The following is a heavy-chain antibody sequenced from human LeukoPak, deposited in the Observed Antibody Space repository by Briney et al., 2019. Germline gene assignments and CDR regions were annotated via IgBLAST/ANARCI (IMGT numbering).Heavy chain of an antibody. Sequence: SETLSLTCTVSGGSISSYYWSWIRQPPGKGLEWIGYIYYSGSTNYNPSLKSRVTISVDTSKNQFSLKLSSVTAADTAVYYCARLDTVTPAYYYGMDVWGQGTTVTVSS. CDR1: GGSISSYY. D-gene: IGHD4-17*01. CDR2: IYYSGST. CDR3: ARLDTVTPAYYYGMDV. J-gene: IGHJ6*02. V-gene: IGHV4-59*08.